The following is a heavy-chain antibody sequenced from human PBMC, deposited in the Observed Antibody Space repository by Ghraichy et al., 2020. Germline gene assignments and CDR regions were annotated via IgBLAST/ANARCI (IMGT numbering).Heavy chain of an antibody. V-gene: IGHV4-4*07. CDR2: IHTSGSS. J-gene: IGHJ2*01. CDR1: GGSISRFY. D-gene: IGHD6-13*01. CDR3: ARVRGDGYYWYFDL. Sequence: SETLSLTCTVSGGSISRFYWSWIRQPAGKGLEWIGRIHTSGSSNYNPSLKSRVSMSVDTPKNQFSLDLSFVTAADTAVYYCARVRGDGYYWYFDLWGRGTLVTVSS.